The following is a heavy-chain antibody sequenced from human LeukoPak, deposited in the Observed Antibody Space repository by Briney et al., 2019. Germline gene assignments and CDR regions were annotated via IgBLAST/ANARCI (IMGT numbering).Heavy chain of an antibody. J-gene: IGHJ4*02. CDR2: INHSGSI. CDR3: ARGWDFDY. CDR1: GGSFSGYY. D-gene: IGHD7-27*01. Sequence: PSETLSLTCAVYGGSFSGYYWSWIRQPPGKGLEWIGEINHSGSINYNPSLKSRVTISVDTSKNQFSLKLSSATAADTAVYYCARGWDFDYWGQGTLVTVSS. V-gene: IGHV4-34*01.